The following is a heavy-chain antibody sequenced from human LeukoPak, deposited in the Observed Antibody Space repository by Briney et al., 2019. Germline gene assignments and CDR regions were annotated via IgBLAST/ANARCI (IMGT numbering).Heavy chain of an antibody. J-gene: IGHJ4*02. CDR3: AREGGSRDSGYLRPYNFDY. Sequence: SETLSLTCTVSGGSVSSGSYYWSWIRQPPGKGLEWIGYIYYSGSTNYNPSLKSRVTISVDTSKNQFPLRLSSVTAADTAMYYCAREGGSRDSGYLRPYNFDYWGQGTLVTVSS. D-gene: IGHD3-22*01. CDR1: GGSVSSGSYY. CDR2: IYYSGST. V-gene: IGHV4-61*01.